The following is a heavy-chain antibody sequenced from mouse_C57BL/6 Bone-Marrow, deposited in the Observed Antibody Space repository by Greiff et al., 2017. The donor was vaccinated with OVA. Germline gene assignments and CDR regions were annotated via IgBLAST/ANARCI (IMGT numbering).Heavy chain of an antibody. D-gene: IGHD2-3*01. Sequence: EVKLVESGGGLVQPGGSPKLSCAASGFTFSDYYMYWVRQTPEKRLEWVAYISNGGGSSYYPDTVKGRFTISRDNAKNTLYLQMSRLKSEDTAMYYCARHDGYYFDYWGQGTTPTVSS. CDR1: GFTFSDYY. V-gene: IGHV5-12*01. CDR3: ARHDGYYFDY. J-gene: IGHJ2*01. CDR2: ISNGGGSS.